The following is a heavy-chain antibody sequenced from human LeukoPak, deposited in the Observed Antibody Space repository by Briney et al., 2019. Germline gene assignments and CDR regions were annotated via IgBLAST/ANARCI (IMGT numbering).Heavy chain of an antibody. D-gene: IGHD6-13*01. V-gene: IGHV3-23*01. CDR1: GFTFSSYG. CDR3: AKKGQQLVPGNYFDY. Sequence: TGGSLRLSCAASGFTFSSYGMNWVRQAPGKGLEWVSGISGSGGSTFYVDSVKGRFTISRDNSENTLYLQMNNLRAEDTAVYYCAKKGQQLVPGNYFDYWGQGTLVTVSS. J-gene: IGHJ4*02. CDR2: ISGSGGST.